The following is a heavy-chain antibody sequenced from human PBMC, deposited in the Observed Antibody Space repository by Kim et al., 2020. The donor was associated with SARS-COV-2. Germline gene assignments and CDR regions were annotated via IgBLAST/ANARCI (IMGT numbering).Heavy chain of an antibody. J-gene: IGHJ3*02. CDR2: IYYSGST. CDR1: GGSISSGGYY. V-gene: IGHV4-31*03. CDR3: ASKDVDIVDTSWSLNAFDI. Sequence: SETLSLTCTVSGGSISSGGYYWSWIRQHPGKGLEWIGYIYYSGSTYYNPSLKSRVTISVDTSKNQFSLKLSSVTAADTAVYYCASKDVDIVDTSWSLNAFDIWGQGTMVTVSS. D-gene: IGHD5-12*01.